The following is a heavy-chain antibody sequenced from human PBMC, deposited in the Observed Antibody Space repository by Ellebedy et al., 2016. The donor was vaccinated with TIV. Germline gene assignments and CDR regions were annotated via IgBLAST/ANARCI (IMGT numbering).Heavy chain of an antibody. V-gene: IGHV1-18*04. CDR2: ISAYNGDT. CDR3: ARGFYEKFDP. J-gene: IGHJ5*02. CDR1: GYTFSSYG. Sequence: ASVKVSCKASGYTFSSYGISWVRQAPGQGLEGMGWISAYNGDTNYAQKFQGRVTMTTDTFASTAYLELRSLRSDDTAVYYCARGFYEKFDPWGQGTLVTVSS. D-gene: IGHD2/OR15-2a*01.